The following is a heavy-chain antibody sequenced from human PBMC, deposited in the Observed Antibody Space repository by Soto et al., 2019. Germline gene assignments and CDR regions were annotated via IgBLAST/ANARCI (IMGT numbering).Heavy chain of an antibody. CDR2: IYYSGST. CDR1: GGSISSSSYY. Sequence: QLQLQESGPGLVKPSETLSLTCTVSGGSISSSSYYWGWIRQPPGKGLEWIGSIYYSGSTYYNPSLKSRVTISVDTSKTQFALKLSSVTAADTALYYCARGDDSTLHPWGQGTLVTVSS. D-gene: IGHD4-4*01. V-gene: IGHV4-39*01. CDR3: ARGDDSTLHP. J-gene: IGHJ5*02.